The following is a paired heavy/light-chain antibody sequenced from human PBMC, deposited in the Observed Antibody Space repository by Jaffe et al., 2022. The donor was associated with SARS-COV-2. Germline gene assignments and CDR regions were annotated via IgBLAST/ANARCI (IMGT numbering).Heavy chain of an antibody. D-gene: IGHD6-19*01. CDR1: GGSISSGDYY. CDR2: IYYSGTT. V-gene: IGHV4-30-4*01. Sequence: QVQLQESGPGLVKPSQTLSLTCNVSGGSISSGDYYWSWIRQPPGKGLEWIGYIYYSGTTYYNPSLRSRVTISVDTSDNQFSLNLNSVTAADTAFYYCARDNSIPVAGAHAFDIWGQGTLVTVSS. CDR3: ARDNSIPVAGAHAFDI. J-gene: IGHJ3*02.
Light chain of an antibody. Sequence: EIVLTQSPGTLSLSPGERATLSCRASQSVTSSYLAWYQQKPGQAPRLLVYGASSRATGIPDRFSGSGSGTDFTLTISRLEPEDFAVYFCQQYVSSPKTFGQGTKVEIK. J-gene: IGKJ1*01. CDR2: GAS. CDR1: QSVTSSY. CDR3: QQYVSSPKT. V-gene: IGKV3-20*01.